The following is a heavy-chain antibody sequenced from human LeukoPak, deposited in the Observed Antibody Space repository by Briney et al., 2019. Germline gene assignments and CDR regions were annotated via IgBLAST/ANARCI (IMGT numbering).Heavy chain of an antibody. V-gene: IGHV1-46*01. CDR2: INPSGGST. Sequence: ASVKVSCKASGYTFTNYYIHWVRQAPGQGLEWMGIINPSGGSTNFAQKFQGIVTMTTDTSTITVYMELSSLRSEDTAVYYCARWTTTYLDYWGQGTLVTVSS. D-gene: IGHD4-11*01. J-gene: IGHJ4*02. CDR3: ARWTTTYLDY. CDR1: GYTFTNYY.